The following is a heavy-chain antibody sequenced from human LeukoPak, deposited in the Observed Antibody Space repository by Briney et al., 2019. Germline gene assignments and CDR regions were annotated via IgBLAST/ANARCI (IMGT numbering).Heavy chain of an antibody. CDR2: ISYDGSNK. Sequence: GGSLRLSCAASGFTFSSYGMHWVRQAPGKGLEWVAVISYDGSNKYYADSVKGRFTIFRDNSKNTLYLQMNSLRAEDTAVYYCARDKSGSLITYYFDYWGQGTLVTVSS. D-gene: IGHD1-26*01. J-gene: IGHJ4*02. CDR3: ARDKSGSLITYYFDY. CDR1: GFTFSSYG. V-gene: IGHV3-30*19.